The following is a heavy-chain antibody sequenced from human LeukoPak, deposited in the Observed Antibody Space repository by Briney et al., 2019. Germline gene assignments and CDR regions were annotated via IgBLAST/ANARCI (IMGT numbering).Heavy chain of an antibody. V-gene: IGHV3-66*01. CDR3: ARMPLGENWFDP. J-gene: IGHJ5*02. D-gene: IGHD3-16*01. CDR2: IYSGGST. Sequence: PGGSLRLSCAASGFTVSSNYMSWVRQAPGKGLEWVSVIYSGGSTYYADSVKGRFTISRDNSKNTLYLQMNSLRAEDTAVYYCARMPLGENWFDPWGQGTLVTVSS. CDR1: GFTVSSNY.